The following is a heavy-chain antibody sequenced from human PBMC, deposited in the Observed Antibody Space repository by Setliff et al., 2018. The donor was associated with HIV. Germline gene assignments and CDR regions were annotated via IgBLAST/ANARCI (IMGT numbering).Heavy chain of an antibody. D-gene: IGHD2-8*01. Sequence: ASVKVSCKASGYTFTSYYIHWVRQAPGQGLEWMGIINPSGGSTTYAQKFQGRVTMTRDTSTDTVYMELSSLRSEDTAMYYCALITTTFDIWGQGTMVTVSS. CDR1: GYTFTSYY. V-gene: IGHV1-46*01. CDR3: ALITTTFDI. CDR2: INPSGGST. J-gene: IGHJ3*02.